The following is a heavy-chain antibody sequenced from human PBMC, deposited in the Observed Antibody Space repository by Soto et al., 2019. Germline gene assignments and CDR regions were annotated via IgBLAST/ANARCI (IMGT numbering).Heavy chain of an antibody. CDR2: IITIFGTA. CDR3: ARGNYYYVSSGLDAFDI. V-gene: IGHV1-69*13. CDR1: GGTFSSYA. D-gene: IGHD3-22*01. Sequence: SVKVSCKASGGTFSSYAISWVRQAPGQGLEWMGGIITIFGTANYAQKFQGRVTITADESTSTAYMELSSLRSEDTAVYYCARGNYYYVSSGLDAFDIWGQGTMVTVSS. J-gene: IGHJ3*02.